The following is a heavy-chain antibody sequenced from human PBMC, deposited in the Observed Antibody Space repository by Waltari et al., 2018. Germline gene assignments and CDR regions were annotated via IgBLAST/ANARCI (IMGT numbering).Heavy chain of an antibody. CDR2: ISYDGRDL. J-gene: IGHJ4*02. V-gene: IGHV3-30*18. D-gene: IGHD2-21*01. CDR3: AKEGVVINGYYFDY. CDR1: GFSFSSFG. Sequence: QVLLVESGGGVVQPGTPLRLSCAASGFSFSSFGMHWVRQAPGKGLESVAVISYDGRDLYYADSVKGRATISRDNSKNTLYLQMNSLRPEDTAVYYCAKEGVVINGYYFDYWGQGTLVTVSS.